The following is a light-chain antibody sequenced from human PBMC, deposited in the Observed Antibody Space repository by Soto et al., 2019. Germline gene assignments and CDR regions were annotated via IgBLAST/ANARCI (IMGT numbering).Light chain of an antibody. V-gene: IGKV1-39*01. CDR3: QQSYSTPRT. J-gene: IGKJ1*01. CDR1: QSIRSY. Sequence: DIQMTQSPSSLSASVGDRVTITCRASQSIRSYLNWYQQKPGKAPNLLIYDASRLQSGVPSRFSGSGSGTDFTLTISSLQPEDFAIYYCQQSYSTPRTFGLGTKVEIK. CDR2: DAS.